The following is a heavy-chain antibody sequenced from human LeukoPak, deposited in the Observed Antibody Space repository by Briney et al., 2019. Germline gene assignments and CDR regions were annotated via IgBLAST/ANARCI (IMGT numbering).Heavy chain of an antibody. CDR1: GLTLSRCA. CDR3: AKDSYSSGWDYFDY. D-gene: IGHD6-19*01. J-gene: IGHJ4*02. V-gene: IGHV3-23*01. CDR2: ISGSGGST. Sequence: GGSLRLSCAASGLTLSRCAMSWARQAPGKGLEWVSAISGSGGSTYYADSVKGRFTISRDNSKNTLFLQMNSLRAEDTAVYYCAKDSYSSGWDYFDYWGQGTLVTVSS.